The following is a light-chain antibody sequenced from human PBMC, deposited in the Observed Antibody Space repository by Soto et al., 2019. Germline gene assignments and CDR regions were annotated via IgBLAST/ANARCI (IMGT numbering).Light chain of an antibody. J-gene: IGLJ1*01. CDR1: SSDILSYDY. Sequence: QSALTQPASVSGSPGQSVTMSCTGTSSDILSYDYVSWYQQHPGKAPKLIIYEVNNRPSGVSNRFSGSKSDNTASLTISGLQGADEADDYCSAYSSTTVRYVFGTGTKLTVL. CDR2: EVN. CDR3: SAYSSTTVRYV. V-gene: IGLV2-14*01.